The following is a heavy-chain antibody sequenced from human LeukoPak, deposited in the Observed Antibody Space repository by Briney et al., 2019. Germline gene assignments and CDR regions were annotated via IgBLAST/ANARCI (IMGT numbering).Heavy chain of an antibody. V-gene: IGHV3-48*02. D-gene: IGHD5-18*01. CDR1: GFTFSSYS. Sequence: GGSLRLSCAASGFTFSSYSMNWVRQAPGKGLEWVSYISSSSSTIYYADSVKGRFTISRDNAKNSLYVQMNSLRDEDTAVYYCARDGYSYGYHWGQGTLVTVSS. J-gene: IGHJ5*02. CDR2: ISSSSSTI. CDR3: ARDGYSYGYH.